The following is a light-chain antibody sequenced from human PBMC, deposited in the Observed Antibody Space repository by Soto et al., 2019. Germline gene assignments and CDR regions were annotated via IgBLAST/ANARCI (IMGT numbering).Light chain of an antibody. CDR1: SSDVGGYDF. CDR2: EVS. V-gene: IGLV2-14*01. CDR3: SSYTSAWVV. J-gene: IGLJ1*01. Sequence: LTQAAYVYGSPGQAITISCTGTSSDVGGYDFVSWYQHHPGKAPKLIIYEVSTRPSGVSNRFSGSKSGNTASLTISGLQAEEEANYYCSSYTSAWVVFGTGTKVTAL.